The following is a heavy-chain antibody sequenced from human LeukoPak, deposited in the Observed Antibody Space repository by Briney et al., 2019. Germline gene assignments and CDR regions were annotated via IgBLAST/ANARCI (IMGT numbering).Heavy chain of an antibody. J-gene: IGHJ3*02. CDR1: GGSISSYY. CDR2: IYGSGST. Sequence: PSETLSLTCTVSGGSISSYYWSWIRQPAGKGLEWIGRIYGSGSTDYNPSLNSRVTISVDTSKNQFSLKLSSVTAADTAVYYCARDYLGGNPDAFDIWGQGTMVTVSS. V-gene: IGHV4-4*07. CDR3: ARDYLGGNPDAFDI. D-gene: IGHD4-23*01.